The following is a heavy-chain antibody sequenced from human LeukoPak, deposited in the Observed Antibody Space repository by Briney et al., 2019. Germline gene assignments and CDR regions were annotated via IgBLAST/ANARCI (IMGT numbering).Heavy chain of an antibody. Sequence: GRSLRLSCAASGFTFSSYGMHWVRQAPGKGLEWVAVIWYDGSNKYYADSVKGRFTISRDNSKNTLYLQMNSLRAEDTAVYYCAREEVDTAMAEGYYYYGMDVWGQGTTVTVSS. CDR1: GFTFSSYG. D-gene: IGHD5-18*01. CDR3: AREEVDTAMAEGYYYYGMDV. J-gene: IGHJ6*02. CDR2: IWYDGSNK. V-gene: IGHV3-33*01.